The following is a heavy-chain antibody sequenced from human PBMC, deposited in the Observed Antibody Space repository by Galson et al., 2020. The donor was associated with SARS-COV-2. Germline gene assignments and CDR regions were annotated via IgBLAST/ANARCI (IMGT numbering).Heavy chain of an antibody. Sequence: ASVKVSCKASGYTFTSYGISWVRQAPGQGLEWMGWISAYNGNTNYAQKLQGRVTMTTDTSTSTAYMELRSLRSDDTAVYYCARDPTSTKYDFWSGYYMGGYYYYYYGMDVWGQGTTVTVSS. CDR1: GYTFTSYG. CDR3: ARDPTSTKYDFWSGYYMGGYYYYYYGMDV. V-gene: IGHV1-18*04. J-gene: IGHJ6*02. CDR2: ISAYNGNT. D-gene: IGHD3-3*01.